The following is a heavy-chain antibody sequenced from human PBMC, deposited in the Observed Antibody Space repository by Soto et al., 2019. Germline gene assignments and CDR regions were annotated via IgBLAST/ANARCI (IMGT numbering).Heavy chain of an antibody. D-gene: IGHD4-4*01. Sequence: SVKVSCKASGGTFSSYAISWVRQAPGQGLEWMGGIIPIFGTANYAQKFQGRVTITADESTSTAYMELSSLRSEDTAVYYCARATTVTLRVIYGDYYYYYGMDVWGQGTTVTVSS. CDR3: ARATTVTLRVIYGDYYYYYGMDV. V-gene: IGHV1-69*13. J-gene: IGHJ6*02. CDR1: GGTFSSYA. CDR2: IIPIFGTA.